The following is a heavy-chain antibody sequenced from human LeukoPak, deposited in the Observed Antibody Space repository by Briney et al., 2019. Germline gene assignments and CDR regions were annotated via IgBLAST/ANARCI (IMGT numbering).Heavy chain of an antibody. CDR2: INHSGST. CDR3: ARGILMDGGVWSGYNY. D-gene: IGHD3-3*01. CDR1: GGSISSGDYY. Sequence: PSETLSLTCTVSGGSISSGDYYWSWIRQPPGKGLEWIGEINHSGSTNYNPSLKSRVTISVDTSKNQFSLKLSSVTAADTAVYYCARGILMDGGVWSGYNYWGQGTLVTVSS. V-gene: IGHV4-39*07. J-gene: IGHJ4*02.